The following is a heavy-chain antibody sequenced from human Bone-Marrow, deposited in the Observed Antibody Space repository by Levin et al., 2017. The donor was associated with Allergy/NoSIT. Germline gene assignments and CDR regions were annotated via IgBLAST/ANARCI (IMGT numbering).Heavy chain of an antibody. J-gene: IGHJ6*02. Sequence: GESLKISCKGSGYSFTSYWIGWVRQMPGKGLEWMGIIYPGDSDTRYSPSFQGQVTISADKSISTAYLQWSSLKASDTAMYYCARLTVPYYYYYYGMDVWGQGTTVTVSS. V-gene: IGHV5-51*01. CDR3: ARLTVPYYYYYYGMDV. CDR2: IYPGDSDT. CDR1: GYSFTSYW. D-gene: IGHD4-17*01.